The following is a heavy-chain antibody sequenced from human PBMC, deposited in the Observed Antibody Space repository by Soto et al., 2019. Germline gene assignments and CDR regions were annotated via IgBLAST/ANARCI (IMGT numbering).Heavy chain of an antibody. CDR1: GGSISSSSYY. V-gene: IGHV4-39*01. J-gene: IGHJ4*02. D-gene: IGHD3-10*01. Sequence: PSETLSLTCTVSGGSISSSSYYWGWIRQPPGKGLEWIGGINYSGSTNYNPSLKSRVTISVDTSKNQFSLKLSSVTAADTAVYYCASLSLLLWFGESSWGQGTLVTVSS. CDR3: ASLSLLLWFGESS. CDR2: INYSGST.